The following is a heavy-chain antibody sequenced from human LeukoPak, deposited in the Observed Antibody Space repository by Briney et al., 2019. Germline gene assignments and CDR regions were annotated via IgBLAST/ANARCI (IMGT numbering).Heavy chain of an antibody. D-gene: IGHD3-22*01. J-gene: IGHJ4*02. CDR2: IYYSGST. V-gene: IGHV4-59*08. Sequence: KASETLSLTCTVSGGSISSYYWSWIRQPPGKGLEWIGYIYYSGSTNYNPSLKSRVTISVDTSKNQFSLKLSSVTAADTAVYYCARLLADYYDSSGLDYWGQGTLVTVSS. CDR1: GGSISSYY. CDR3: ARLLADYYDSSGLDY.